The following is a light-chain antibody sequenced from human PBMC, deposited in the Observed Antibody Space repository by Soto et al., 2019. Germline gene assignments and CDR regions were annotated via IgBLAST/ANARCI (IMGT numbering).Light chain of an antibody. CDR3: QSYDSSTVV. CDR2: ENN. CDR1: SGSIASND. Sequence: LTQPHSVSESPGKTVTISCTRSSGSIASNDVQWYQQRPGSAPTTVIYENNQTPSGVPDRFSGSTDGSSNSASLTISGLQTEDEADYYCQSYDSSTVVFGGGTKLTVL. J-gene: IGLJ2*01. V-gene: IGLV6-57*04.